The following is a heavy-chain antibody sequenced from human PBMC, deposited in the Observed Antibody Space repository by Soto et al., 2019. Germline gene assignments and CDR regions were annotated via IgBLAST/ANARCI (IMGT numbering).Heavy chain of an antibody. Sequence: ASGKVSCKASGYTFTGYYMHWVRQAPGQGLEWMGWINPNSGGTNYAQKFQGWVTMTRDTSISTAYMELSRLRSDDTAVYFCARGKKAVMPVDNRAFDVWGRGTMVTVSS. CDR3: ARGKKAVMPVDNRAFDV. CDR1: GYTFTGYY. V-gene: IGHV1-2*04. CDR2: INPNSGGT. J-gene: IGHJ3*01. D-gene: IGHD2-21*01.